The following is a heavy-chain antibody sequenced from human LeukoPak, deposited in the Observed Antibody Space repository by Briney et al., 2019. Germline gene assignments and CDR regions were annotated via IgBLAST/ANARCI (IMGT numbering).Heavy chain of an antibody. CDR3: VKDRRRAGPYYFDY. V-gene: IGHV3-64D*06. CDR1: GFIFSSYP. D-gene: IGHD6-19*01. Sequence: GGSLTHSCSATGFIFSSYPMHWVRQAPGRELEYVSVINSNGGSTYYADSVKSRFTISRDNSKNTLYLQMSSLRAEDTAVYYCVKDRRRAGPYYFDYWGQGNLVTVSS. J-gene: IGHJ4*02. CDR2: INSNGGST.